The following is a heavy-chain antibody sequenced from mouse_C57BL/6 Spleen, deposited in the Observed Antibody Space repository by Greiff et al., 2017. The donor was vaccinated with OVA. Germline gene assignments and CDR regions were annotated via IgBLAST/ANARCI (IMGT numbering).Heavy chain of an antibody. D-gene: IGHD1-1*01. J-gene: IGHJ2*01. CDR1: GFSFNTYA. CDR3: VRHNYYGFDY. V-gene: IGHV10-1*01. CDR2: IRSKSNNYAT. Sequence: EVQLQQSGGGLVQPKGSLQLSCAASGFSFNTYAMNWVRQAPGKGLEWVARIRSKSNNYATYYADSVKDRFTISRDDSESMLYLQMNNLKTEDTAMYYCVRHNYYGFDYWGQGTTLTVSS.